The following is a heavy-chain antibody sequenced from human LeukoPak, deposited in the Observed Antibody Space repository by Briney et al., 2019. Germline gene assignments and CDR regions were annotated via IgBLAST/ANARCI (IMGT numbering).Heavy chain of an antibody. J-gene: IGHJ5*02. Sequence: GESLKISCKGSGYIFTSYWLSWVRQMPGKGLEWMGRIDPSDSYTNYSPSFQGHVTISADKSISTAYLQWSSLKASDTAMYYCARRGASNNWFDPWGQGTLVTVSS. CDR2: IDPSDSYT. D-gene: IGHD3-10*01. CDR1: GYIFTSYW. V-gene: IGHV5-10-1*01. CDR3: ARRGASNNWFDP.